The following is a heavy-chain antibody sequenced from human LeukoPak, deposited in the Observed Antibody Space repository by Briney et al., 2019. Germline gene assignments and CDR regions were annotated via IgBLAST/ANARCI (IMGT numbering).Heavy chain of an antibody. V-gene: IGHV3-73*01. CDR3: TRDSGTYNWLDP. CDR1: GFTFSGSD. CDR2: FEKKKNSYAT. D-gene: IGHD1-26*01. J-gene: IGHJ5*02. Sequence: GGSLKLSCAASGFTFSGSDVHWLRQSLGKGLVWLGHFEKKKNSYATASAYAVSVEGRFTVSRDDSKNMAYLKMTGLKTEDTALYYCTRDSGTYNWLDPWGQGTLVTVSS.